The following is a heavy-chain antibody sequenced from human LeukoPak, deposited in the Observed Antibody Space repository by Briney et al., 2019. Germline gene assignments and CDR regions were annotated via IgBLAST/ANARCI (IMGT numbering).Heavy chain of an antibody. CDR2: IYNTGST. D-gene: IGHD2-21*02. CDR3: ATDCGGDCYHP. CDR1: GLTVSDNH. Sequence: GGSLRLSCAAFGLTVSDNHMSWVRQAPGKGLEWLSVIYNTGSTYYPDSVRGRFTISRDNAKNSLYLQMNSLRAEDTAVYYCATDCGGDCYHPWGQGTLVTVSS. J-gene: IGHJ5*02. V-gene: IGHV3-53*01.